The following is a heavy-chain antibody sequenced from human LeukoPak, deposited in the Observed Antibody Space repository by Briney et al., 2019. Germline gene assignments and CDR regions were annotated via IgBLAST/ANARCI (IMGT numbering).Heavy chain of an antibody. CDR3: ARSALNYDFWSGYGY. J-gene: IGHJ4*02. D-gene: IGHD3-3*01. V-gene: IGHV3-23*01. Sequence: GGSLRLSCAASGFTFSSYAMSWVRQAPGKGLEWVSAISGSGGSTYYADSVKGRFTISRDNSKNTLYLQMNSLRAEDTAVYYCARSALNYDFWSGYGYWGQGTLVTVSS. CDR1: GFTFSSYA. CDR2: ISGSGGST.